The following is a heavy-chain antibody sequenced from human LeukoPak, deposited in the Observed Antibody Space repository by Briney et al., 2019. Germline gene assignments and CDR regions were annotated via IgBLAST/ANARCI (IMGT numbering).Heavy chain of an antibody. CDR3: AKLGDESGRILSPNWLDP. CDR1: GFTFSSYA. D-gene: IGHD1-26*01. J-gene: IGHJ5*02. CDR2: IGGSGGST. Sequence: GGSLRLSCTASGFTFSSYAMSWVRQAPGKGLEWVSAIGGSGGSTYYADSVKGRFTISRAKNTLYLQMNTLRAEDTAVYYCAKLGDESGRILSPNWLDPWGQGTLVTVSS. V-gene: IGHV3-23*01.